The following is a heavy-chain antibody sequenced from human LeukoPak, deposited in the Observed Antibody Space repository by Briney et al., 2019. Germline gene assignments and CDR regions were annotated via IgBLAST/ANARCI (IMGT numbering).Heavy chain of an antibody. J-gene: IGHJ4*02. Sequence: SETLSLTCTVSGDSISSAYWSWIRQSPGKGLEWIGYIYYSGSTNYNPSLKSRVTISVDKSKNQFSLKLSSVTAADTAVYYCARYSGYYFDYWGQGTLVTVSS. CDR2: IYYSGST. D-gene: IGHD3-22*01. V-gene: IGHV4-59*12. CDR3: ARYSGYYFDY. CDR1: GDSISSAY.